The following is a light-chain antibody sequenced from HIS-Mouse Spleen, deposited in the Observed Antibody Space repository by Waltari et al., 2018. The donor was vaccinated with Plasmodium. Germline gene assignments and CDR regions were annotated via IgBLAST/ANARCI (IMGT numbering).Light chain of an antibody. J-gene: IGLJ2*01. CDR3: SSYTSSSAVV. Sequence: QSALTQPASVSGSPGQSITISCTGPSSDVGGYNYVSWYQQHPGKAPKPLIYEVSNRPSGVSNRVSGSKSGNTASLTISGLQAEDEADYYCSSYTSSSAVVFGGGTKLTVL. V-gene: IGLV2-14*01. CDR2: EVS. CDR1: SSDVGGYNY.